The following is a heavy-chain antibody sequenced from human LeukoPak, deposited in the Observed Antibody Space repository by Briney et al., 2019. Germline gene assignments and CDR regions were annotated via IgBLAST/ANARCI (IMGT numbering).Heavy chain of an antibody. Sequence: PGGSLRLSCAASGFTFSSYSMNWVRQAPGKVLEWVSSISSTSSYIYYADSLKGRFTISRDNAKNSLYLQMNSLRAEDTAVYYCARRFGEGAIDYWGQGTLVTVSS. J-gene: IGHJ4*02. CDR2: ISSTSSYI. CDR3: ARRFGEGAIDY. D-gene: IGHD3-10*01. V-gene: IGHV3-21*01. CDR1: GFTFSSYS.